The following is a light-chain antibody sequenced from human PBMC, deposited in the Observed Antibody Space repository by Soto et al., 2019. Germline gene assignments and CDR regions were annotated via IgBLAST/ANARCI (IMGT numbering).Light chain of an antibody. CDR2: GNN. CDR1: SFNIGSGYD. Sequence: QPVLTQPPSVSGAPGQRVTISCTGSSFNIGSGYDVHWYQHLPGTAPKLLIYGNNNRPSGVPDRFSGSKSGTSVSLAITGLQAEDEANYYCQSYDTSLRGWVFGGGTQLTVL. CDR3: QSYDTSLRGWV. V-gene: IGLV1-40*01. J-gene: IGLJ3*02.